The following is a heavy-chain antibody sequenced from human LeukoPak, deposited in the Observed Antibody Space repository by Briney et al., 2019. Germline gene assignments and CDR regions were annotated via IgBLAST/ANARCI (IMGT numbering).Heavy chain of an antibody. CDR3: AREGVAATGLDY. Sequence: ASVKVSCKASGYTFSIYNMHWVRQAPGQGLEWMGIINPSGGSASGAQKFQGGLTMTRDTSTSTLYMELSSLRSEDTAVYYCAREGVAATGLDYWGQGTLVTVSS. V-gene: IGHV1-46*01. CDR2: INPSGGSA. J-gene: IGHJ4*02. D-gene: IGHD6-13*01. CDR1: GYTFSIYN.